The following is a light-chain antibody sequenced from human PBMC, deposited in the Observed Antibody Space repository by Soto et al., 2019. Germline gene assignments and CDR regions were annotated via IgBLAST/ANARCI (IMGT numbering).Light chain of an antibody. V-gene: IGLV2-14*01. CDR3: SSYTSSSTYV. J-gene: IGLJ1*01. CDR1: SSDVGGYNY. CDR2: DVS. Sequence: QSALTQPASVSGSPGQSITISCTGTSSDVGGYNYVSWYQQHPGKAPKLLIYDVSNRPSGVSNRFSGSKSGNTASLTISGLQAEDAADYYCSSYTSSSTYVFGTGPMVTVL.